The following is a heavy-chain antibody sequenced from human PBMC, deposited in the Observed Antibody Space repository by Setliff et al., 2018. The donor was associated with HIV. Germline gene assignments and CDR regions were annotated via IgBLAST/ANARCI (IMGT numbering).Heavy chain of an antibody. V-gene: IGHV3-7*03. Sequence: PGGSLRLSCAASGFTFSNYWMSWVRQAPGKGLEWVAHINQDGSEKNHVDSAKGRFTISRDDARNLVYLQMNSLKGDDTAVYYCVRGSGYYYFDNWGQGALVTVSS. CDR1: GFTFSNYW. CDR3: VRGSGYYYFDN. J-gene: IGHJ4*02. D-gene: IGHD3-22*01. CDR2: INQDGSEK.